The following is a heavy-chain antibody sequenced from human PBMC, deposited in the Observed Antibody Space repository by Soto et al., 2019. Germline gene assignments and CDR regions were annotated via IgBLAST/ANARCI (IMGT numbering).Heavy chain of an antibody. D-gene: IGHD1-26*01. CDR2: IWDDGSKK. CDR1: GFTFSSSG. Sequence: QVQLVESGGGVVQPGKSLRLSCTTSGFTFSSSGMHWVRQAPGKGLEWVAVIWDDGSKKYYADSVKGRFTISRDNSKNTLYLQMNSLRDEDTAVYYCGRDKRATTVPPLADWGQGTLVTVSS. CDR3: GRDKRATTVPPLAD. J-gene: IGHJ4*02. V-gene: IGHV3-33*01.